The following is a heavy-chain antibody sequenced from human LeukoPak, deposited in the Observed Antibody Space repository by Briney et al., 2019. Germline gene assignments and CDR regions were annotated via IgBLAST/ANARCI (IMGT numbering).Heavy chain of an antibody. D-gene: IGHD6-19*01. V-gene: IGHV4-61*02. CDR3: ARAPRLAVAGTHFDY. Sequence: SQTLSLTCTVSGGSISSGSYYWSWIRQPAGKGLEWIGRIYTSGSTNYNPSLKSRVTISVDTSKNQFSLKLSSVTAADTAVYYCARAPRLAVAGTHFDYWGQGTLVTVSS. CDR2: IYTSGST. J-gene: IGHJ4*02. CDR1: GGSISSGSYY.